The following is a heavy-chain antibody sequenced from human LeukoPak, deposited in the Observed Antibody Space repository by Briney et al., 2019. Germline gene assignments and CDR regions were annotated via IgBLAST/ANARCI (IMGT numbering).Heavy chain of an antibody. CDR2: INPSGGST. CDR1: GYTFTSYY. Sequence: GASVKVSCKASGYTFTSYYMHWVRQAPGQGLEWMGIINPSGGSTSYAQKFQGRVTMTRDMSTSTVYMELSSLRSEDTAVYYCARPLMGHYDTSGIYAFDYWGQGTLVTVSS. V-gene: IGHV1-46*01. CDR3: ARPLMGHYDTSGIYAFDY. D-gene: IGHD3-22*01. J-gene: IGHJ4*02.